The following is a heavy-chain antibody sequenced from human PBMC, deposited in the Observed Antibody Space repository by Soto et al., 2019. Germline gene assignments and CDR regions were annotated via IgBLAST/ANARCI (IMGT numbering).Heavy chain of an antibody. J-gene: IGHJ4*02. D-gene: IGHD3-9*01. CDR1: GYTFTSYA. CDR2: INAGNGNT. Sequence: QVPLVQSGAEVKKPGASVKVSCKASGYTFTSYAMHWVRQAPGQRLEWMGWINAGNGNTKYSQKFQGRVTITRDTSASTAYMELSSLRSEDTAVYYCARPATYYDILTGYYTLGSFDYWGQGTLVTVSS. CDR3: ARPATYYDILTGYYTLGSFDY. V-gene: IGHV1-3*01.